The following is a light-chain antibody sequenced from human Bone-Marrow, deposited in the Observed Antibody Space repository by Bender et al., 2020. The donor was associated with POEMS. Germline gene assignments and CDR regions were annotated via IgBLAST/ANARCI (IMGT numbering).Light chain of an antibody. CDR2: EVS. J-gene: IGLJ1*01. CDR3: CAFTAINTFAYV. Sequence: QSALTQPASVSGSPGQSITISCSGTSSDVGRYNLVSWYQHHPGKAPTLMIYEVSKRPSGVSSRFSGSKSDNTATLTISRLQAADEADYYCCAFTAINTFAYVFGTGTTVSVL. V-gene: IGLV2-23*02. CDR1: SSDVGRYNL.